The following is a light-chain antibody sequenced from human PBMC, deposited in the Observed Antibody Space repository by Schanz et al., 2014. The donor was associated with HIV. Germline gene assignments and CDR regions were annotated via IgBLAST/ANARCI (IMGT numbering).Light chain of an antibody. V-gene: IGKV3-20*01. Sequence: EIVLTQSPGSLSLSPGGRATLSCRASQSVSDNYLAWYQQRPGQAPRLLIYDASSRATGIPDRFSGSGSGTDFTLTIIRLEPEDFAVYYCQQYGSSPWTFGQGTRVDVK. CDR2: DAS. CDR1: QSVSDNY. CDR3: QQYGSSPWT. J-gene: IGKJ1*01.